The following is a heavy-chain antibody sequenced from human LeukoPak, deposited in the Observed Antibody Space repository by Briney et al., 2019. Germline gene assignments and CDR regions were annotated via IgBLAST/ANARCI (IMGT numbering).Heavy chain of an antibody. Sequence: ASVTVSCKASGYTFTSNYIHWVRQAPGQGLEWMGWFNPNSGGTNYAQKFQGRVTMTRDTSISTAYMELSRLRSDDTALYYCARVLNYYDSSGYYCYYFDYWGQGTLVTVSS. J-gene: IGHJ4*02. CDR2: FNPNSGGT. CDR3: ARVLNYYDSSGYYCYYFDY. D-gene: IGHD3-22*01. V-gene: IGHV1-2*02. CDR1: GYTFTSNY.